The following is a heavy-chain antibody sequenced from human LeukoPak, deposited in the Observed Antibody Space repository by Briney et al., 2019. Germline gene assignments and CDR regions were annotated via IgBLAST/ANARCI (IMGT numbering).Heavy chain of an antibody. CDR3: ARKYYDILTGGYIIDAFDI. D-gene: IGHD3-9*01. Sequence: PGGSLRLSCAASGFTFSSYSMNWVRQAPGKGLEWVSSISSSSSYIYYADSVKGRFTISRDNAKNSLYLQMNSLRAEDTAVYYCARKYYDILTGGYIIDAFDIWGQGTMVTVSS. CDR1: GFTFSSYS. J-gene: IGHJ3*02. CDR2: ISSSSSYI. V-gene: IGHV3-21*04.